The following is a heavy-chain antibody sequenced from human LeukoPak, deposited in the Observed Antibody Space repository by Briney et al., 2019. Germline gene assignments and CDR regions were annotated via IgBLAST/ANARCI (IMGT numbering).Heavy chain of an antibody. V-gene: IGHV1-2*04. Sequence: ASVKVSCKASGYTFTGYYMHWVRQAPGQGLEWMGWINPNSGGTNYAQKFQGWVTMTRDTSISTAYMELSRLRSDDTAVYYCARDPRYCSGGSCYYGMDVWGQGTTVTVSS. D-gene: IGHD2-15*01. CDR2: INPNSGGT. J-gene: IGHJ6*02. CDR1: GYTFTGYY. CDR3: ARDPRYCSGGSCYYGMDV.